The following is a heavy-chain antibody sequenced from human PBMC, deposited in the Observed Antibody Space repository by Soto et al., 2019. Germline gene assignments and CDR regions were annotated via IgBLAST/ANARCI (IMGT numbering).Heavy chain of an antibody. J-gene: IGHJ5*02. V-gene: IGHV3-21*01. CDR3: AREVRRGWFDP. Sequence: VQESGGGLVKPGGSLRVSCAASGFTFSTYTMNWVRQAAGKGLEWVSSISSTSSDMSYADSVKGRFTISRDNAKNSLFLQMNSLRAEDTAVYYCAREVRRGWFDPWGQGTLVTVSS. CDR1: GFTFSTYT. CDR2: ISSTSSDM.